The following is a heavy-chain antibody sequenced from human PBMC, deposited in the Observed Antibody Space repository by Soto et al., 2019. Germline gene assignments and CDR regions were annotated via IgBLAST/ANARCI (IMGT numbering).Heavy chain of an antibody. CDR3: AKDKTTVTSPDY. Sequence: QVQLVESGGGVVQPGRSLRLSCAASGFTFSSFGMHWVRQAPGKGLEWLTLISYDGSNEYYSDSVKGRFTISRDNSKNTLYLQMNNLRAEDTAVYFCAKDKTTVTSPDYWGQGTLVTVSS. CDR2: ISYDGSNE. CDR1: GFTFSSFG. V-gene: IGHV3-30*18. J-gene: IGHJ4*02. D-gene: IGHD4-17*01.